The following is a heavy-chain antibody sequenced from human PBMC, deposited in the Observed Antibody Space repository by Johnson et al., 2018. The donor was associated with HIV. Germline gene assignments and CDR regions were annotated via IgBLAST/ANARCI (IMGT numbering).Heavy chain of an antibody. D-gene: IGHD2-8*02. CDR1: GFTFRSYA. CDR3: ARGGTAYWDRVSAFDI. Sequence: VQLVESGGGVVQPGRSLRLSCAASGFTFRSYAMHWVRQAPGKGLEWVSAISGSGGSTYYADSVKGRFTISRDNSKNTLYLQMNSLRAEDTAVYYCARGGTAYWDRVSAFDIWGQGTMVTVSS. V-gene: IGHV3-23*04. CDR2: ISGSGGST. J-gene: IGHJ3*02.